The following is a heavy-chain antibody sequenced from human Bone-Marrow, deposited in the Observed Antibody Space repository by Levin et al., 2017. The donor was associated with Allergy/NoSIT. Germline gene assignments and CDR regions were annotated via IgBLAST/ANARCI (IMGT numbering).Heavy chain of an antibody. V-gene: IGHV3-7*04. CDR1: GFTFSTYW. Sequence: QPGGSLRLSCAASGFTFSTYWMTWVRQAPGKGLEWVANIKQDGSEKYYVDSVKGRFTISRDNAKNSLYLQMNSLRAEDTAVYYCARAGDVWGSYPPDYWGQGTLVTVSS. D-gene: IGHD3-16*02. CDR3: ARAGDVWGSYPPDY. J-gene: IGHJ4*02. CDR2: IKQDGSEK.